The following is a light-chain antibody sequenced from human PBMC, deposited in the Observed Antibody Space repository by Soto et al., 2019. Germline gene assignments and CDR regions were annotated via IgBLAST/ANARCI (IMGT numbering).Light chain of an antibody. CDR1: SSDVGAYNH. CDR3: SSYTTTSTVL. Sequence: QSVLTQSASVSGSPGQSITISCTGTSSDVGAYNHVSWYQQHPGQAPKLMIYDVINRPSGVSNRFSGSKSGNTASLTISGLQAEDEADYYCSSYTTTSTVLFGGGTKVTVL. J-gene: IGLJ3*02. CDR2: DVI. V-gene: IGLV2-14*03.